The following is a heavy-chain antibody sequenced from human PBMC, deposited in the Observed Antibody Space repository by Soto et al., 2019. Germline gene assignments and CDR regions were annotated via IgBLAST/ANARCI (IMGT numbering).Heavy chain of an antibody. CDR2: MNPNSGNT. V-gene: IGHV1-8*01. CDR3: ARGSSPYYDFWSGYYYYYYGMDV. J-gene: IGHJ6*02. Sequence: GASVKVSWKASGYTFTSYDINWVRQATGQGLEWMGWMNPNSGNTGYAQKFQGRVTMTRNTSISTAYMELSSLRSEDTAVYHCARGSSPYYDFWSGYYYYYYGMDVWGQGTTVTVSS. D-gene: IGHD3-3*01. CDR1: GYTFTSYD.